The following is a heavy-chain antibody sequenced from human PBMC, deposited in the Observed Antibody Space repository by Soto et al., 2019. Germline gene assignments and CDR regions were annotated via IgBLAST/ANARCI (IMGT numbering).Heavy chain of an antibody. D-gene: IGHD6-6*01. CDR2: IIPIFGTA. V-gene: IGHV1-69*06. CDR3: ARGGLDSSSSHYYSYYGMDV. Sequence: QVQLVQSGAEVKKPGSSVKVSCKASGGTFSSYAISWVRQAPGQGLEWMGGIIPIFGTANYAQKFQGRVTITADKSTITAYLELSSLRSEDTAVYYCARGGLDSSSSHYYSYYGMDVWGQGTTVTVSS. CDR1: GGTFSSYA. J-gene: IGHJ6*02.